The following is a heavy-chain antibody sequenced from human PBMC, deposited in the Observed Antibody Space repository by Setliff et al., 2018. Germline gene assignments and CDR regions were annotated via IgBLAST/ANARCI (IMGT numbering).Heavy chain of an antibody. CDR1: GFTSGAYW. J-gene: IGHJ4*02. D-gene: IGHD3-3*01. V-gene: IGHV3-7*03. CDR3: ANYEQRPRNLDY. CDR2: IDPDGIGK. Sequence: PGGSLRLSCVVSGFTSGAYWMNWVRQAPGKGLEWVANIDPDGIGKYYIDSVKGRFTISRDNPRSTLYLQMNSLRAEDTALYYCANYEQRPRNLDYWGQGTLVTVSS.